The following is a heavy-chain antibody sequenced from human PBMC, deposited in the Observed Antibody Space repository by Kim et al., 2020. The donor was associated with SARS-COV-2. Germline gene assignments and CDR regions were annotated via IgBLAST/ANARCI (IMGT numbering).Heavy chain of an antibody. V-gene: IGHV3-23*01. Sequence: GGSLRLSCAASGFTFSSYAMSWVRQAPGKGLEWVSAISGSGGSTYYADSVKGRFTISRDNSKNTLYLQMNSLRAEDTAVYYCAKDVRATARITMIDYWAFDIWGQGTMVTVSS. J-gene: IGHJ3*02. CDR3: AKDVRATARITMIDYWAFDI. CDR1: GFTFSSYA. CDR2: ISGSGGST. D-gene: IGHD3-22*01.